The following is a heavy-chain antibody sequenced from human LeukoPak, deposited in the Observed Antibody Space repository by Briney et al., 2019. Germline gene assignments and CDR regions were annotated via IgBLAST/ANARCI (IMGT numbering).Heavy chain of an antibody. J-gene: IGHJ3*02. D-gene: IGHD1-1*01. CDR3: ASLGPGAPDAFDI. Sequence: GGSLRLSCAASGFTFSSYSMNWVRQAPGKGREWVSYFSSSSSSTIYYADSVKGRFTISRDNAKNSLYLQMNSLRAEDTIVYYCASLGPGAPDAFDIWGQGTMVTVSS. V-gene: IGHV3-48*01. CDR2: FSSSSSSTI. CDR1: GFTFSSYS.